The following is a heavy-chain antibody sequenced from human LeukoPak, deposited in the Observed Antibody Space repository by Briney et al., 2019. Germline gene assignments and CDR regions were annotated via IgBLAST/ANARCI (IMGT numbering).Heavy chain of an antibody. D-gene: IGHD3-22*01. J-gene: IGHJ4*02. CDR3: ARVGRYYDSSGSPHPDY. Sequence: GGSLRLSCAASGFTFSSYWMSWVRQAPGKGLEWVANIKQDGSEKYYVDSVKGRFTISRDNAKNSLYLQMNSLRAEDTAVYYCARVGRYYDSSGSPHPDYWGQGTLVTVSS. V-gene: IGHV3-7*03. CDR2: IKQDGSEK. CDR1: GFTFSSYW.